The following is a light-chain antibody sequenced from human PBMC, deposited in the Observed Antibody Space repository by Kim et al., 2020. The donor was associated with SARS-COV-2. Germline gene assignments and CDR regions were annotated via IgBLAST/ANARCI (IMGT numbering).Light chain of an antibody. J-gene: IGKJ2*01. CDR3: QQYYGTPYT. V-gene: IGKV4-1*01. CDR1: QSVLYSSTNKNY. Sequence: DIVMTQSPDSLAVSLGERATINCKSSQSVLYSSTNKNYLAWYQQKPGQPPKLLFYWASTRESGVPDRFTGSGSGTDFTLTISSLQVEDVAVYYCQQYYGTPYTFGQGTKLEI. CDR2: WAS.